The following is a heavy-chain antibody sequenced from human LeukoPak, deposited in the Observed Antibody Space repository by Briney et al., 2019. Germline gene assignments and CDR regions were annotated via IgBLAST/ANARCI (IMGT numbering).Heavy chain of an antibody. CDR1: GYSFTNYY. D-gene: IGHD3-10*01. CDR2: INPSGGST. Sequence: ASVKVSCKASGYSFTNYYMHWVRQAPGQGLEWMGMINPSGGSTTYAQKFQGRVTMTRDMSTSTVYMELSSLTSEDTAVYYCARTGGYYFDYWGQGTLVNVSS. J-gene: IGHJ4*02. V-gene: IGHV1-46*01. CDR3: ARTGGYYFDY.